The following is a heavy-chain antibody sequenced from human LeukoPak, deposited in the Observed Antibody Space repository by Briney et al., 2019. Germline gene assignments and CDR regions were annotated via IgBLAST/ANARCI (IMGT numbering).Heavy chain of an antibody. CDR2: IIPILGIA. D-gene: IGHD3-9*01. CDR1: GGTFSSYT. J-gene: IGHJ4*02. V-gene: IGHV1-69*04. Sequence: VASVKVSCKASGGTFSSYTISWVRQAPGQGLEWMGRIIPILGIANYAQKFQGRVTITADKSTSTAYMELSSLRSEDTAVYYCARDRYYDILTGYYATYDYWGQGTLVTVSS. CDR3: ARDRYYDILTGYYATYDY.